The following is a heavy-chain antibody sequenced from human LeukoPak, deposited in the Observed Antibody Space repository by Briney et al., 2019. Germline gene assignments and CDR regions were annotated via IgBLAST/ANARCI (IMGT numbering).Heavy chain of an antibody. CDR3: AHTPQRGYSYVHDAFDI. CDR2: IYWDDDK. CDR1: GFSLSTSGVG. V-gene: IGHV2-5*02. J-gene: IGHJ3*02. Sequence: SGPTLVKPTQTLTLTCTFSGFSLSTSGVGVGWIRQPPGKALEWLALIYWDDDKRYSPSLKSRLTITKDTSKNQVVLTMTNMDPVDTATYYCAHTPQRGYSYVHDAFDIWGQGTMVTVSS. D-gene: IGHD5-18*01.